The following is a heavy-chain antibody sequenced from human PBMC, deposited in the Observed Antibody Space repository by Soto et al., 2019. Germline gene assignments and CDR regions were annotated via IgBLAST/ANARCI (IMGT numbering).Heavy chain of an antibody. CDR1: GGSISRGGYS. V-gene: IGHV4-30-2*01. CDR2: IYHSGST. Sequence: PSETLSLTCAVSGGSISRGGYSWSWIRQPPGKGLEWIGYIYHSGSTYYHPSLMSRVTISVDRSMNEFSLRLSSVTAADTAVYYCARLNGYCVSTGCHGYYGMDVWGQGTTVTVSS. J-gene: IGHJ6*02. CDR3: ARLNGYCVSTGCHGYYGMDV. D-gene: IGHD2-2*03.